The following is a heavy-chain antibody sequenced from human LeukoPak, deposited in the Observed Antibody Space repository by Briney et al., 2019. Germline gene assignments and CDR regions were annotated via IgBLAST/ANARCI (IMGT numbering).Heavy chain of an antibody. CDR2: TYYRSKWYN. V-gene: IGHV6-1*01. CDR1: GDSVSSNSAA. Sequence: SQTLSLTCAISGDSVSSNSAAWNWIRQSPSRGLEWLGRTYYRSKWYNDYAVSVKSRITINPDTSKNQFPLQLNSVTPEDTAVYYCARGLGGTNYYYYYGMDVWGQGTTVTVSS. CDR3: ARGLGGTNYYYYYGMDV. J-gene: IGHJ6*02. D-gene: IGHD2-2*01.